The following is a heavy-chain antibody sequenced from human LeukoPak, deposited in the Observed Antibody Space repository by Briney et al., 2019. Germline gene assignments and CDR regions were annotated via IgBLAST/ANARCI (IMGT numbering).Heavy chain of an antibody. J-gene: IGHJ4*02. Sequence: ASVKVSCKASGYTFTSYDINWVRQATGQGLEWMGWMNPNSGNTGYAQKFQGRVTMTEDTSTDTAYMELSSLRSEDTAVYYCATGALSCSSTSCYTRGVSYWGQGTLVTVSS. CDR3: ATGALSCSSTSCYTRGVSY. CDR1: GYTFTSYD. D-gene: IGHD2-2*02. CDR2: MNPNSGNT. V-gene: IGHV1-8*02.